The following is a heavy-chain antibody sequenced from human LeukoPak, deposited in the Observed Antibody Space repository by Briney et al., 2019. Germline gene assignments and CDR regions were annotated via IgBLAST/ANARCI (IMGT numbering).Heavy chain of an antibody. CDR1: GGSFSGYY. Sequence: PSETLSLTCAVYGGSFSGYYWSWIRQPPGKGLEWIGEINHSGSTNYNPPLKRRVTISVDTYKNQFSLKLSSVTAADTAVYYCARGLNYWGQGTLVTVSS. CDR3: ARGLNY. J-gene: IGHJ4*02. V-gene: IGHV4-34*01. CDR2: INHSGST.